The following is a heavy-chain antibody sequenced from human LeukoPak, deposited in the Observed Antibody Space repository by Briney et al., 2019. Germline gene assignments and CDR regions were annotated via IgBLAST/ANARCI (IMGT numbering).Heavy chain of an antibody. D-gene: IGHD1-14*01. CDR2: INWNGGST. Sequence: GGSLRLSCAASGFTFSSYGMSWVRQAPGKGLEWVSGINWNGGSTGYADSVKGRFTISRDNAKNSLYLQMNSLRAEDTALYYCARDRKGLVGSDAFDIWGQGTMVTVSS. CDR1: GFTFSSYG. V-gene: IGHV3-20*04. J-gene: IGHJ3*02. CDR3: ARDRKGLVGSDAFDI.